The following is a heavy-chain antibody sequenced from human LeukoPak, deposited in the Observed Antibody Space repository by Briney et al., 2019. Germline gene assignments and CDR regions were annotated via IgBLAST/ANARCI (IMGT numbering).Heavy chain of an antibody. V-gene: IGHV4-59*08. CDR3: ARRKWSSSYDY. J-gene: IGHJ4*02. CDR1: GGSISSYY. Sequence: SETLSLTCTVSGGSISSYYWSWIRQPPGKGLEWIGYIYYSGSTNYNPSLKSRVTISVDTSKNQFSLKLSSVTAADTAVYYCARRKWSSSYDYWGQGTLVTVSS. D-gene: IGHD2-15*01. CDR2: IYYSGST.